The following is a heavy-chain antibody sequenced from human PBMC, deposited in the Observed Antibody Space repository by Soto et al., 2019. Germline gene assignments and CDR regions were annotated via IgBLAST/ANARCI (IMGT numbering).Heavy chain of an antibody. V-gene: IGHV4-59*02. Sequence: SETLSLTCTVPGGYVSSSYWSWIRQPPGKGLEWIGYSDYSGSPNDNASLKNRVTISVDTSNKEFSLQLSCVTAADTAVYYCTRYVPFLDAFDIWGQGTMVTVSS. D-gene: IGHD3-10*02. CDR3: TRYVPFLDAFDI. CDR1: GGYVSSSY. J-gene: IGHJ3*02. CDR2: SDYSGSP.